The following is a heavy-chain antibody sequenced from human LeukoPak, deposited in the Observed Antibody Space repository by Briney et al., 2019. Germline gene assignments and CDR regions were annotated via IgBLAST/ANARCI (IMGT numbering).Heavy chain of an antibody. CDR1: GFTFNNYW. CDR3: SRTSRSDAYWRDFDY. Sequence: GGSLRLSCAASGFTFNNYWMHWVRQAPGKGLVWVSRINSDGSTTTYADSVKGRFTISRDNAENTLYLQMNSLRAEDTAVYYCSRTSRSDAYWRDFDYWGQGTLVTVSS. J-gene: IGHJ4*02. V-gene: IGHV3-74*01. D-gene: IGHD3-16*01. CDR2: INSDGSTT.